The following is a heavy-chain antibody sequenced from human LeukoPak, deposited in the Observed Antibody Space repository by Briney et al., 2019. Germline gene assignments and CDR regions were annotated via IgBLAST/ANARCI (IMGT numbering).Heavy chain of an antibody. V-gene: IGHV3-23*01. CDR3: ARDSSGYYNY. CDR1: GFIFSSYG. Sequence: PGGSLRLSCAASGFIFSSYGMSWVRQAPGKGLEWVSTISDSGGSTYYADSVKGRFTISRDNAKNSLYLQMNSLRAEDTAVYYCARDSSGYYNYWGQGTLVTVSS. CDR2: ISDSGGST. D-gene: IGHD3-22*01. J-gene: IGHJ4*02.